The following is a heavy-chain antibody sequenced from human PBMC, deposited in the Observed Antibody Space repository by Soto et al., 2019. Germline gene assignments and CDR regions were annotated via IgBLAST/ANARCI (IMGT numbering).Heavy chain of an antibody. Sequence: GGSLRLSXAASGFTFSSYEMNWVRQAPGKGLEWVSYISSSGSTIYYADSVKGRFTISRDNAKNSLYLQMNSLRAEDTAVYYCARDEYSYEGDYYYYGMDVWGQGTTVTVSS. CDR1: GFTFSSYE. J-gene: IGHJ6*02. CDR2: ISSSGSTI. CDR3: ARDEYSYEGDYYYYGMDV. V-gene: IGHV3-48*03. D-gene: IGHD5-18*01.